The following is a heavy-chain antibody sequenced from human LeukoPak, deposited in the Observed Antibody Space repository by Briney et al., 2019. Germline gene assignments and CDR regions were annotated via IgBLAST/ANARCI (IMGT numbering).Heavy chain of an antibody. CDR2: IKKDGSEK. CDR3: ARAQGYFDH. Sequence: GGSLRLSCAASGFTFSSYGMHWVRQAPGKGLEWVANIKKDGSEKYYADSVKGRFTISRDNAKNSLYLQVNSLRAEDTAVYYCARAQGYFDHWGQGTLVSVSS. J-gene: IGHJ4*02. V-gene: IGHV3-7*01. CDR1: GFTFSSYG.